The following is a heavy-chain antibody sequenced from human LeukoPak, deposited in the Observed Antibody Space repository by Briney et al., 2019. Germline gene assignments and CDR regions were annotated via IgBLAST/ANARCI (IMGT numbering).Heavy chain of an antibody. CDR2: IYISGST. V-gene: IGHV4-4*07. J-gene: IGHJ3*02. Sequence: SETLSLTRTVSGGSISSHYWSWIRQPAGKGLEWIGRIYISGSTTYSPSLKSRLTLSLDTSKNQLSLNLSSVTAADTAVYYCARDSGLTTGPFDIWGQGTMVTVSS. CDR1: GGSISSHY. D-gene: IGHD1-14*01. CDR3: ARDSGLTTGPFDI.